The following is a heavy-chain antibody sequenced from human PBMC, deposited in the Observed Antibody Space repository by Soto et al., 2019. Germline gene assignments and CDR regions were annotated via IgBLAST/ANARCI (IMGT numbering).Heavy chain of an antibody. D-gene: IGHD2-15*01. J-gene: IGHJ6*02. CDR2: ITSSGRTI. Sequence: GGSLRLSCAPSGFTFSDYYMSWIRQAPGKGLEWVSYITSSGRTIFYADSVKGRFTISRDNSKNMLFLQMNSLRVEDTAVYFCTRDGRFDSDGSLYYYYYGMDVWGQGTTVTVSS. CDR3: TRDGRFDSDGSLYYYYYGMDV. CDR1: GFTFSDYY. V-gene: IGHV3-11*04.